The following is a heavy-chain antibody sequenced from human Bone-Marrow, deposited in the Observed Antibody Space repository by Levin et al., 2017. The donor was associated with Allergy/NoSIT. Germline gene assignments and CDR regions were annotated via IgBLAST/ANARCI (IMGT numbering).Heavy chain of an antibody. CDR1: GGSFSTHP. V-gene: IGHV1-69*01. J-gene: IGHJ4*02. CDR2: FIPVLKTS. D-gene: IGHD6-13*01. Sequence: KISCKASGGSFSTHPISWVRQAPGQGLEWIGGFIPVLKTSNYSHKFRGRVTISADEASITAFMELSSLKSEDTAVYYCARLVAAGSDPFDYWGQGTQVTVSS. CDR3: ARLVAAGSDPFDY.